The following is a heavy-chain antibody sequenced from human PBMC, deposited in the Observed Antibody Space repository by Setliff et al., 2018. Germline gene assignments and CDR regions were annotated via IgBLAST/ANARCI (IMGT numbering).Heavy chain of an antibody. CDR2: IHYSGTT. CDR1: CGSSSSHY. CDR3: ARENGYCSGGACYFMFDY. D-gene: IGHD2-15*01. J-gene: IGHJ4*02. V-gene: IGHV4-59*11. Sequence: PSETLSLTCTVSCGSSSSHYWSWIRQPPGKGLEWIGYIHYSGTTNYNPSLKSRVTLSLDTAKNQFSLELRAVTAADTALYYCARENGYCSGGACYFMFDYWGQGTLVTVSS.